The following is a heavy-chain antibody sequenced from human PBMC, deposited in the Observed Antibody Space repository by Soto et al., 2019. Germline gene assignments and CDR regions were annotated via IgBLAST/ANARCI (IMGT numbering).Heavy chain of an antibody. CDR1: GFSLSPSGVG. CDR2: IYGDDAN. Sequence: QITLKESGPTLVKPTETLTLTCTFSGFSLSPSGVGVGWIRQPPGKALEWLALIYGDDANRYSPSLKNRVTLTKDTSKNQVVLAMTNMDPADTATYYCAHGANTIWGSFDYWGQGTVVTVSS. V-gene: IGHV2-5*02. J-gene: IGHJ4*02. CDR3: AHGANTIWGSFDY. D-gene: IGHD7-27*01.